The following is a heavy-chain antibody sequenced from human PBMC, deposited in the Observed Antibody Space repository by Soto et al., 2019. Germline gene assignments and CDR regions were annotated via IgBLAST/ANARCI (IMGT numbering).Heavy chain of an antibody. J-gene: IGHJ5*02. CDR1: GFSFDGYA. CDR3: VKASTYSSSQGWFDP. V-gene: IGHV3-9*01. D-gene: IGHD6-6*01. CDR2: ISWNSGNI. Sequence: EVQLVKSGGGLVQPGRSLRLSCAASGFSFDGYAMNWVRQPPGKGLEWVSGISWNSGNIDYADSVKGRFTISRDNAKNSLYLQMNSLRAEDTALYYCVKASTYSSSQGWFDPWGQGTRVTVSS.